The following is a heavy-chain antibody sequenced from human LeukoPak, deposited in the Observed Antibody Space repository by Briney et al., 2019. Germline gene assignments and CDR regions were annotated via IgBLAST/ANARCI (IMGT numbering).Heavy chain of an antibody. CDR3: ARDMLRFLEWSNRGFDY. J-gene: IGHJ4*02. Sequence: PGGSLRLSCAASGFTFSDYYMNWIRQAPGKGLEWVAVISYDGSNKYYADSVKGRFTISRDNSKNTLYLQMNSLRAEDTAVYYCARDMLRFLEWSNRGFDYWGQGTLVTVSS. CDR1: GFTFSDYY. V-gene: IGHV3-30-3*01. D-gene: IGHD3-3*01. CDR2: ISYDGSNK.